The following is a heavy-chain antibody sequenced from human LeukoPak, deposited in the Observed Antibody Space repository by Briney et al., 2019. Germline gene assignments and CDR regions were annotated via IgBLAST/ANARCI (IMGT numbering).Heavy chain of an antibody. J-gene: IGHJ4*02. V-gene: IGHV3-49*04. CDR1: GFTSGDYA. Sequence: GGSLRLSCTASGFTSGDYAMSWVRQAPGKGLEWVGFIRSKAYGGTTEYAASVKGRFTISRDDSKSIAYLQMNSLKTEDTAVYYCTRESVAEGYYFDYWGQGTLVTVSS. D-gene: IGHD6-6*01. CDR2: IRSKAYGGTT. CDR3: TRESVAEGYYFDY.